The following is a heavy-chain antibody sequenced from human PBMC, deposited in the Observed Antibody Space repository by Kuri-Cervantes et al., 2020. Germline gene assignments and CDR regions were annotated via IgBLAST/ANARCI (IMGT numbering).Heavy chain of an antibody. CDR1: GFIFSDYG. J-gene: IGHJ5*02. V-gene: IGHV3-48*04. Sequence: GGSLRLSCAASGFIFSDYGMHWVRQAPGKGLEWISYISSSGRIIEYGDSVKGRVTISRDNAKNTLFLQMNNLRAEDTAVYYCHGDFDPWGQGTLVTVSS. CDR3: HGDFDP. D-gene: IGHD2/OR15-2a*01. CDR2: ISSSGRII.